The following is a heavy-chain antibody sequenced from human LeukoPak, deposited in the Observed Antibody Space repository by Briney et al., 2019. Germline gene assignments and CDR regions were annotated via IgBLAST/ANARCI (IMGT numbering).Heavy chain of an antibody. Sequence: GGSLRLSCAASGFTVSNNYMTWVRQAPGKGLEWVSLIYSGGSTYYADSVKGRFTISRDNSKNTLYLQMNSLRAEDTAVYYCAKVGTMIVVVFGGAFDIWGQGTMVTVSS. CDR2: IYSGGST. V-gene: IGHV3-53*01. CDR3: AKVGTMIVVVFGGAFDI. CDR1: GFTVSNNY. D-gene: IGHD3-22*01. J-gene: IGHJ3*02.